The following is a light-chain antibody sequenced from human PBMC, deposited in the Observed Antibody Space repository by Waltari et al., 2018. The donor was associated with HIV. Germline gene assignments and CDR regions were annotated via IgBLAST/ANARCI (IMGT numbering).Light chain of an antibody. V-gene: IGKV3-11*01. Sequence: EIVLTQSPATLSLSPGERATLSCRASQSVSSYLAWYQQKPGQAPRLLIYDASNRATGIPARFSGSGSGTDFTLKISRVEAEDVGVYYCLQSLQLPLTFGGGTKVEIK. CDR1: QSVSSY. J-gene: IGKJ4*01. CDR2: DAS. CDR3: LQSLQLPLT.